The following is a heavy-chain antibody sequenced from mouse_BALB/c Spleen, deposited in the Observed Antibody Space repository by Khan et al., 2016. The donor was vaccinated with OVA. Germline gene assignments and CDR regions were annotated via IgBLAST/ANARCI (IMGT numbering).Heavy chain of an antibody. Sequence: QVQLQQSGPELKKPGETVKISCKASGHTFTKYGMNWVKQAPGKGLKWMGWINTYTGEPTYADDFNGRFAFSLETSASTAYLQIHNLKNEDTATYVYARPPYVSYVQDNWGQGTSVTVSS. CDR3: ARPPYVSYVQDN. D-gene: IGHD1-1*01. V-gene: IGHV9-3-1*01. CDR1: GHTFTKYG. J-gene: IGHJ4*01. CDR2: INTYTGEP.